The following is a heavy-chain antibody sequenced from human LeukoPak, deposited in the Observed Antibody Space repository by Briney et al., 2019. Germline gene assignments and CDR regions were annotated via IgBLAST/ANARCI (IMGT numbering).Heavy chain of an antibody. V-gene: IGHV4-59*01. CDR3: ARERSLYDYGDYGWFDP. CDR1: GGSISSYY. J-gene: IGHJ5*02. Sequence: KPSETLSLTCTVSGGSISSYYWSWIRQPPGKGLEWIGYIYYSGSTNYYPSLKSRVTISVDTSKNQFSLKLSSVTAADTAVYYCARERSLYDYGDYGWFDPWGQGTLVTVSS. CDR2: IYYSGST. D-gene: IGHD4-17*01.